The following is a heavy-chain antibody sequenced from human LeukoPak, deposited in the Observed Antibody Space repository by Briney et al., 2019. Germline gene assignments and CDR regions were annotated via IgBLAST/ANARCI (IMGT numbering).Heavy chain of an antibody. CDR3: ARAAPYYLEC. V-gene: IGHV3-23*01. CDR2: ISSDGASA. CDR1: GFPFSSYS. Sequence: GGSLRLSCAASGFPFSSYSMSWVRQAPGKGLECFSSISSDGASALYADSVKGRFTISRDNSKNTLFLQMNGLRVEDTAVYYCARAAPYYLECWGQGTLVTVSS. J-gene: IGHJ4*02. D-gene: IGHD2-15*01.